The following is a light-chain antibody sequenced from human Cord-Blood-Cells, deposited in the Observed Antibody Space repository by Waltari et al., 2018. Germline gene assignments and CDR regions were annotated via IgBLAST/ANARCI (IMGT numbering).Light chain of an antibody. V-gene: IGKV1-39*01. CDR3: QQSYSTPYS. CDR2: AAS. CDR1: QSISSY. Sequence: DIQMTQSPSSLSASVGDRVTITCRASQSISSYLNWYQQKPGKAPKLLICAASSLQSGVPSRFSVSGSGTDFTLTISSLQPEDFATYYCQQSYSTPYSFGQGTKLEIK. J-gene: IGKJ2*03.